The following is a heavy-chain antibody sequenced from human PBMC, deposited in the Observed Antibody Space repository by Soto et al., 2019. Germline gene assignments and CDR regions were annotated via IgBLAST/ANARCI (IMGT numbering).Heavy chain of an antibody. V-gene: IGHV3-7*01. CDR2: INQDGSEK. D-gene: IGHD1-26*01. J-gene: IGHJ4*02. Sequence: EVQLVDSGGGLVQPGGSLRLSCAASGFSFGTYWMSWVRQDPGKGLEWVAIINQDGSEKYYVGPVKGRFTISRDNAEKSLYLQMNSLRGEDTAVYYCARDKIVGATKFDNWGQGTLVTVSS. CDR1: GFSFGTYW. CDR3: ARDKIVGATKFDN.